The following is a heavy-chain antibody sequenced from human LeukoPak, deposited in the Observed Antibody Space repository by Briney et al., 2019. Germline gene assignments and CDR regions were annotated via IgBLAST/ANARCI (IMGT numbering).Heavy chain of an antibody. CDR3: ARDPYYDILTGYYRGAYFDY. Sequence: GGSLRLSCAASGFTFSSYEMNWFRQAPGKGLQWVSSISSSSSYIYYADSVKGRFTISMDNAKNSLYLQMNSLRAEDTAVYYCARDPYYDILTGYYRGAYFDYWGQGTLVTV. CDR1: GFTFSSYE. V-gene: IGHV3-21*04. D-gene: IGHD3-9*01. J-gene: IGHJ4*02. CDR2: ISSSSSYI.